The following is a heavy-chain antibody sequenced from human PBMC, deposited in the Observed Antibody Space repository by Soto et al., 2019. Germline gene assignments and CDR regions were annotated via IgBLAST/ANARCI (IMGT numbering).Heavy chain of an antibody. CDR1: GFTLSNYA. CDR2: IRGSGGST. V-gene: IGHV3-23*01. J-gene: IGHJ6*02. CDR3: AKDGYYDLDMDV. Sequence: EVQLLESGGGLVQPGGSLRLSCAASGFTLSNYAISWVRQAPGKGLEWVAAIRGSGGSTYYAYSVKGRFTISIDNSKTKLSLQLNSLRAEDTAVYYCAKDGYYDLDMDVWGQGTTVTVSS.